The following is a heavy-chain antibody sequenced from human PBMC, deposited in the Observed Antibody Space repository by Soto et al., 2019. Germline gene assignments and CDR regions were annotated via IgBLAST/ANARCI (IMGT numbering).Heavy chain of an antibody. J-gene: IGHJ5*02. V-gene: IGHV1-69*01. D-gene: IGHD2-8*01. Sequence: QVLLVQSGAEMKQPGSSVSVSCKASGDSFTNYAFTWVRQAPGQGPEWLGGIILALGTPHYSQRFQGRLTITAAESSSTVYMELGSLRLDDTAVYYCGRYCTNTKCRGGYYLDLWGQGTLLTVSS. CDR2: IILALGTP. CDR1: GDSFTNYA. CDR3: GRYCTNTKCRGGYYLDL.